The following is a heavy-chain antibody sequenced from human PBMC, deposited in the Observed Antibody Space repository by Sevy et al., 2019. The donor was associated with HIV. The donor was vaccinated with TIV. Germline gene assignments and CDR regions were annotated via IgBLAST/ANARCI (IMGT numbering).Heavy chain of an antibody. D-gene: IGHD3-9*01. CDR3: ATSGALGFFDLGFDY. CDR1: GGSISGHH. CDR2: SFSSGNT. V-gene: IGHV4-59*11. J-gene: IGHJ4*02. Sequence: SETLSLICSVSGGSISGHHWSWIRRPPGKGLQWVGSSFSSGNTKYNPSLKSRVTISADTSQSHFSLKLTSATTADTAVYFCATSGALGFFDLGFDYWGQGTLVTVSS.